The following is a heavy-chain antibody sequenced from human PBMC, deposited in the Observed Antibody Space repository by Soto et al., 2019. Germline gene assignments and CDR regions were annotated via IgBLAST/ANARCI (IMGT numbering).Heavy chain of an antibody. V-gene: IGHV3-23*01. D-gene: IGHD6-13*01. CDR2: ISGSGSST. CDR3: AKDLYSSSWGYFQH. J-gene: IGHJ1*01. CDR1: GFTFSSYA. Sequence: EVQLLESGGGLVQPGGSLRLSCAASGFTFSSYAMSWVRQAPGKGLEWVSAISGSGSSTYYADSVKGLFTIYRDNSKNTLYLQMNSLRAEDTAVYYCAKDLYSSSWGYFQHWGQGTLVTVSS.